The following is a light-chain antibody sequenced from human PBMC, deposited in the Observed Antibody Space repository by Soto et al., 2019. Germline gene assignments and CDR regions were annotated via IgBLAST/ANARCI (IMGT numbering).Light chain of an antibody. CDR1: RSVRNY. J-gene: IGKJ2*01. CDR3: HQYNSWPPGT. Sequence: IVLTHSPATLSLSPGERATLSCSASRSVRNYLAWYQHKPGQAPRLLIYDASKRATGIPARFSGSGSGTEFTLTISSLQSEDFALYYCHQYNSWPPGTFGQGTNVDI. V-gene: IGKV3D-15*01. CDR2: DAS.